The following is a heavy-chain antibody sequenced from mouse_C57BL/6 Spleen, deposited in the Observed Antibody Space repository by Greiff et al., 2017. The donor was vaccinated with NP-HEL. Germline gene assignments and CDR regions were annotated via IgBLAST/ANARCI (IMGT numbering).Heavy chain of an antibody. Sequence: EVHLVESGGDLVKPGGSLKLSCAASGFTFSSYGMSWVRQTPDKRLEWVATISSGGSYTYYPDSVKGRFTISRDNAKNTLYLQMSSLKSEDTAMYYCARRGAGTEYFDYWGQGTTLTVSS. CDR3: ARRGAGTEYFDY. V-gene: IGHV5-6*01. CDR1: GFTFSSYG. D-gene: IGHD4-1*01. CDR2: ISSGGSYT. J-gene: IGHJ2*01.